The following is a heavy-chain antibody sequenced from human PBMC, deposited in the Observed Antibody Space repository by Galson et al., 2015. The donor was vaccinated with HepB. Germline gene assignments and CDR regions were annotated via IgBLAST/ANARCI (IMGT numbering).Heavy chain of an antibody. CDR3: ARDPYGDFFFDS. CDR2: VSGSGEST. V-gene: IGHV3-23*01. Sequence: CAASGFTFSSYAMTWVRQAPGKGLAWVSLVSGSGESTYYADSVEGRFTIPRDRSKNMLYLQMNSLRAEDTAVYYCARDPYGDFFFDSWGQGTLVTVSS. D-gene: IGHD4-17*01. CDR1: GFTFSSYA. J-gene: IGHJ4*02.